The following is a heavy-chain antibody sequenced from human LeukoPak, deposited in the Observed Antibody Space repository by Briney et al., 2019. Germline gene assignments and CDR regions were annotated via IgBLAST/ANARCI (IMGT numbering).Heavy chain of an antibody. V-gene: IGHV4-59*08. CDR3: ARRIGSTFDY. Sequence: SETLSLTCTVSGGSISSYYWSWIRQPPGKGLEWIGYIYYSGSTNCNPSLKSRVTISVDTSKNQFSLKLSSVTAADTAVYYCARRIGSTFDYWGQGTLVTVSS. CDR2: IYYSGST. D-gene: IGHD2-2*01. J-gene: IGHJ4*02. CDR1: GGSISSYY.